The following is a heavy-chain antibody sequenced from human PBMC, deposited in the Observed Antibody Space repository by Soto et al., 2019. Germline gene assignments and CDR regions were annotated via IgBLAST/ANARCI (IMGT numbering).Heavy chain of an antibody. CDR2: ISSNSDTI. J-gene: IGHJ4*02. CDR3: ATDMKWGGMTTIHYFDS. D-gene: IGHD4-17*01. Sequence: EVQLVESGGGLVQPGRSLRLSCVASGFTADDYAMHWVRQAPGKGLEWVSGISSNSDTIDYADSVKGRFTISRDNAKYSLFLQMNSLRPEDTALYYCATDMKWGGMTTIHYFDSWGQGTLVTVSS. CDR1: GFTADDYA. V-gene: IGHV3-9*02.